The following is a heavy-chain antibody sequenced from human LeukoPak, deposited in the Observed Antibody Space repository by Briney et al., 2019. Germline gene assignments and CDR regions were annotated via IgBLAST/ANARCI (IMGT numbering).Heavy chain of an antibody. D-gene: IGHD4-23*01. CDR3: ARDLMMVTHRTGVLDI. CDR1: GFTISTNY. Sequence: GGSLRLSCAASGFTISTNYMSWVRQAPGKGLEWVSVIYGGGSTYYADSVKGRFTISRDNSRNTLYLQMNSLRAEDTAVYYCARDLMMVTHRTGVLDIWGQGTMVTVSS. V-gene: IGHV3-66*01. CDR2: IYGGGST. J-gene: IGHJ3*02.